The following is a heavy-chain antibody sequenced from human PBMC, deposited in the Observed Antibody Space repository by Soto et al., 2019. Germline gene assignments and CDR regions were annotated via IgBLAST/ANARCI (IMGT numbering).Heavy chain of an antibody. CDR3: ARESGNYFMDF. D-gene: IGHD1-26*01. Sequence: QVQLVESGGGVVQPGRSLRLSCAASGFSFSTYGMDWVRQAPGKGLEWVAVISNDGTKKFYADSVKGRCTISRDNSKNTLFLQMNSLRVEDTAVYYCARESGNYFMDFWGQGDLVTDSS. CDR2: ISNDGTKK. V-gene: IGHV3-30*03. J-gene: IGHJ4*02. CDR1: GFSFSTYG.